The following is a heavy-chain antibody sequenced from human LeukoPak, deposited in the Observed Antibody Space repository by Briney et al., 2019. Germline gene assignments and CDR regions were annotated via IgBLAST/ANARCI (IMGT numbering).Heavy chain of an antibody. Sequence: GGSLRLSCAASGFTFSHYAMPWVRQAPGTGLEDVSAISGDGGNTYYANSVKGRFTISRDNSNNTLFLQMGSLRAEDMAVYYCTRGYCGSTNCAFDSWGQGTLVTVS. CDR3: TRGYCGSTNCAFDS. CDR1: GFTFSHYA. D-gene: IGHD2-2*01. V-gene: IGHV3-64*01. J-gene: IGHJ4*02. CDR2: ISGDGGNT.